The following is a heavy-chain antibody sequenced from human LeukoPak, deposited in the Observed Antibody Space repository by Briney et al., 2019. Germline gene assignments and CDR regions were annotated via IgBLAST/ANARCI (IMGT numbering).Heavy chain of an antibody. CDR2: IYYSGST. J-gene: IGHJ5*02. CDR1: GGSISSGDYY. D-gene: IGHD3-9*01. CDR3: ARDLPTLTSHWFDP. Sequence: SETLSLTCTVSGGSISSGDYYWSWIRQPPGKGLEWIGYIYYSGSTYYNPSLKSRVTISVDTSKNQFSLKLSSVTAADTAVYYCARDLPTLTSHWFDPWGQGTLVTVSS. V-gene: IGHV4-30-4*01.